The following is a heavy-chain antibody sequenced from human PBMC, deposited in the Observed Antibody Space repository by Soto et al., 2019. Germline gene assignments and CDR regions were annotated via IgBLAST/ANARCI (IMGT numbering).Heavy chain of an antibody. CDR1: GYTFTGYY. CDR2: INPNSGDT. D-gene: IGHD1-26*01. J-gene: IGHJ6*02. V-gene: IGHV1-2*02. Sequence: QVQLVQSGTEVKRPGDSVKVSCTASGYTFTGYYVHWVRQAPGQGLEWMGWINPNSGDTYLAQRFQGRVTMSRDTSIGTAYMELRGLTSDDTAEYYCAKGGAIVAAGTRVYLYNAMDGWGQGTTVTVSS. CDR3: AKGGAIVAAGTRVYLYNAMDG.